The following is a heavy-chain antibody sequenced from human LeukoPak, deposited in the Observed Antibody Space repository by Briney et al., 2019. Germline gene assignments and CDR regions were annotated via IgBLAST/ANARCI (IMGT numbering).Heavy chain of an antibody. Sequence: GGSLRLSCAVSGFTFSSYRMSWVRQAPGKGLEWVSSISTSSSSKYYADSVKGRFTISRDNSKNTLYLQMNSLRVEDTALYFCVRDRNYYEALQRSYWGQGTLVTVSS. J-gene: IGHJ4*02. CDR2: ISTSSSSK. V-gene: IGHV3-21*04. D-gene: IGHD3-3*01. CDR3: VRDRNYYEALQRSY. CDR1: GFTFSSYR.